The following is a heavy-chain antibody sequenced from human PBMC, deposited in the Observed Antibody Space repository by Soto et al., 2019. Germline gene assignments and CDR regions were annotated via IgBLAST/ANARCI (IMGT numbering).Heavy chain of an antibody. CDR2: IIGSGGST. J-gene: IGHJ4*02. V-gene: IGHV3-23*01. CDR1: GFTFSSYA. D-gene: IGHD2-15*01. Sequence: GGSLRLSCAASGFTFSSYAMSWVRQAPGKGLEWVSAIIGSGGSTYYADPLKGRFTISRDNSKNTLYLQMNSLRAEDTAVYYCAKDTNIVVVVAATLYYWGQGTLVTVSS. CDR3: AKDTNIVVVVAATLYY.